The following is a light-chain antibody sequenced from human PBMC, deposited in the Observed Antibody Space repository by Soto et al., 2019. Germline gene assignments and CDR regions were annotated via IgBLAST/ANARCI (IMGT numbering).Light chain of an antibody. CDR3: QSYDSSLSAAV. J-gene: IGLJ3*02. CDR2: SNS. CDR1: TSNIGAGYD. V-gene: IGLV1-40*01. Sequence: QSVLTQPPSVSGAPGQKVIISCTGSTSNIGAGYDVHWYQQLPGTAPKLLIYSNSNRPSGVPDRLSGSKSGTSASLAITGLQFEDEADYYCQSYDSSLSAAVFGGGTQLTVL.